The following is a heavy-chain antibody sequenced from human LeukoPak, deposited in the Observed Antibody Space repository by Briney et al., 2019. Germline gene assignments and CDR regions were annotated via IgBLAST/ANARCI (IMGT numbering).Heavy chain of an antibody. J-gene: IGHJ4*02. V-gene: IGHV4-39*07. Sequence: SETLSLTCTVSGGSISSSSYYWGWIRQPPGKGLEWIGSIYYSGSTYYNPSLKSRVTISVDTSKNQFSLKLSSVTAADTAVYYCARVPLATEDLEYYFDYWGQGTLVTVSS. CDR1: GGSISSSSYY. CDR2: IYYSGST. CDR3: ARVPLATEDLEYYFDY. D-gene: IGHD5-12*01.